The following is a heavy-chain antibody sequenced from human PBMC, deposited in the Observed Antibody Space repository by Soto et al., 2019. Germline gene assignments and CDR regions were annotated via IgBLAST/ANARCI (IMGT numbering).Heavy chain of an antibody. CDR3: ARGRYYYDSSGSPWAFDI. J-gene: IGHJ3*02. V-gene: IGHV3-21*01. CDR2: ISSSSSYI. CDR1: GFTFSSYS. D-gene: IGHD3-22*01. Sequence: PGGSLRLSCAASGFTFSSYSMNWVRQAPGKGLEWVSSISSSSSYIYYADSVKGRFTISRDNAKNSLYLQMNSLRAEDTAVYYCARGRYYYDSSGSPWAFDIWGQGTMVTVSS.